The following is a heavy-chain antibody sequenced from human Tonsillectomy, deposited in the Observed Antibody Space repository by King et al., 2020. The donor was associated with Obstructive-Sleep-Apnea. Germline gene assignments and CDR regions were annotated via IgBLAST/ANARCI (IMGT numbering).Heavy chain of an antibody. J-gene: IGHJ5*02. Sequence: EVQLVESGAQVKKPGESLRISCQGSGYNFNNYWITWVRQMPGKGLEWMGRIDPSGSNTNYSPSFRGHVTISADKSISTAYLQWSSLKASDTAMYYCARHQSDSGWFGNWFDPWGQGTLVTVSS. D-gene: IGHD6-19*01. CDR3: ARHQSDSGWFGNWFDP. CDR1: GYNFNNYW. V-gene: IGHV5-10-1*01. CDR2: IDPSGSNT.